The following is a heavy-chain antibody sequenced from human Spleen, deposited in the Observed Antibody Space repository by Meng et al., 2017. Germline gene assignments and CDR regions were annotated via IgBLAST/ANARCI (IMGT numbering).Heavy chain of an antibody. CDR3: ARKGSFDL. Sequence: GSLRLSCTVSGVSISSYYWSWIRQPPGKGLEWIGYIYYTGSISYNPSLKSRVTISVDMSKSQFSLRLSSVTAADTAVYYCARKGSFDLWGRGTLVTVSS. CDR1: GVSISSYY. J-gene: IGHJ2*01. V-gene: IGHV4-59*01. CDR2: IYYTGSI.